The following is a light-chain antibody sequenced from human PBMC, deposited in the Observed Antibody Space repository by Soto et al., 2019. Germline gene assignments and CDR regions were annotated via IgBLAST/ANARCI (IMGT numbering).Light chain of an antibody. J-gene: IGKJ1*01. Sequence: EIVLTQSPATLSVSPGEAATLSCRASQSVGNNLAWYQQKPGQAPRLLISGVSSRATGVSVRFSGSGSGTEFTLTISSLQSEDFAVYYCQQYNNWPPWTFGRGTKVEIK. CDR3: QQYNNWPPWT. CDR1: QSVGNN. V-gene: IGKV3-15*01. CDR2: GVS.